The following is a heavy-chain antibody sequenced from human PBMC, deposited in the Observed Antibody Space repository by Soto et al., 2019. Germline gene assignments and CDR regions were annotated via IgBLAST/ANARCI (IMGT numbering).Heavy chain of an antibody. CDR1: GYTFTGYF. CDR2: INPNSGGT. CDR3: AARSGYYTSYYYMDV. V-gene: IGHV1-2*02. D-gene: IGHD3-3*01. Sequence: ASVKVSCKASGYTFTGYFMHWVRQAPGQGLEWMGWINPNSGGTNYAQKFQGRVTITRDMSTSAAYMELSSLRSEDTAIYYCAARSGYYTSYYYMDVWGEGTTVTVSS. J-gene: IGHJ6*03.